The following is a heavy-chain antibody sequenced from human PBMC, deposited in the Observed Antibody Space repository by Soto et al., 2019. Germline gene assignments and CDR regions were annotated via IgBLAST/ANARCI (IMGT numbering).Heavy chain of an antibody. CDR1: GYTFASYA. V-gene: IGHV1-18*01. Sequence: ASVKVSCKASGYTFASYAISWMRQAPGQGLEWMGWISAYNGNTNYAQKLQGRVTMTTDTSTSTAYMELRSLRSDDTAVYYCARLQLRYFDWLFPDFDYWGQGTLVTVS. J-gene: IGHJ4*02. CDR2: ISAYNGNT. D-gene: IGHD3-9*01. CDR3: ARLQLRYFDWLFPDFDY.